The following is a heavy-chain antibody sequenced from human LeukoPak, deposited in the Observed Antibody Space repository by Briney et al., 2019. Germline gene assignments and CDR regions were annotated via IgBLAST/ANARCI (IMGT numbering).Heavy chain of an antibody. J-gene: IGHJ4*02. CDR1: GFTFSPYA. CDR3: AKASVGRCSGAFCYHFDS. CDR2: ISGDNPGT. D-gene: IGHD2-15*01. V-gene: IGHV3-23*01. Sequence: GGSLRLSCEASGFTFSPYAMSWVRQTPGKGLEWVAAISGDNPGTYHASSVRGRFTISRDNSKNTVHLQMNGLRAEDAAIYYCAKASVGRCSGAFCYHFDSWGQGTLVTVSS.